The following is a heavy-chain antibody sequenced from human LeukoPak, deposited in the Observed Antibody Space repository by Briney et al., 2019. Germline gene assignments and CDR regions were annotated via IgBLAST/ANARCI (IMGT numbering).Heavy chain of an antibody. D-gene: IGHD6-13*01. CDR3: AAGLAAGRPPLDY. Sequence: GGSLRLSCAASGFTFSNYWMNWVRQAPGKGLEWVANIKQDGSEKYYVDSVKGRFTISRDNAKNSLYLQMNSLRAEDTAVYYCAAGLAAGRPPLDYWGQGTLVTVSS. CDR1: GFTFSNYW. CDR2: IKQDGSEK. V-gene: IGHV3-7*01. J-gene: IGHJ4*02.